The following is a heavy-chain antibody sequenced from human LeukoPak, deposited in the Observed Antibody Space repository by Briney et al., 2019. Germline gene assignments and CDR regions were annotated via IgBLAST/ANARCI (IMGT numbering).Heavy chain of an antibody. CDR1: GYTVTSYG. CDR2: ISAYNGNT. Sequence: AASVKVSCKASGYTVTSYGISWVRQAPGQGLEWMGWISAYNGNTNYAQRLQDRVTMTTDTSTSTAYMELRSLRSDDTAVYYCARASRGFLVGKGFDPWGQGTLVTVSS. V-gene: IGHV1-18*01. CDR3: ARASRGFLVGKGFDP. D-gene: IGHD3-3*01. J-gene: IGHJ5*02.